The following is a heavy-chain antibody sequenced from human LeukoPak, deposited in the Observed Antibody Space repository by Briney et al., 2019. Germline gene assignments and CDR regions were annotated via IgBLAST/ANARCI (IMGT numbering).Heavy chain of an antibody. D-gene: IGHD5-24*01. J-gene: IGHJ3*02. CDR3: ARDGDGYQRDAFDI. CDR1: GYTFTSYG. CDR2: ISAYNGNT. V-gene: IGHV1-18*01. Sequence: ASVKVSCKASGYTFTSYGISWVRQAPGQGLEWMGWISAYNGNTNYAQKLQGRVTMTTDTSTSTAYTELRSLRSDDTAVYYCARDGDGYQRDAFDIWGQGTMVTVSS.